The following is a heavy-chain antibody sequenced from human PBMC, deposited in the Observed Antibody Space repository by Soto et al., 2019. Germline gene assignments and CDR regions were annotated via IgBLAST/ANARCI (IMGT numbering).Heavy chain of an antibody. D-gene: IGHD2-15*01. CDR2: ISNQGDTT. Sequence: QRLSCSTSGFTFSVYKMHWVRQAPGKGLEYVSGISNQGDTTYYADSVKGRFTISRDNPKNTLYFQMSSLRPEDTAVYYCAAAKLLPFEYWGQGTQVTVSS. V-gene: IGHV3-64D*06. CDR1: GFTFSVYK. CDR3: AAAKLLPFEY. J-gene: IGHJ4*02.